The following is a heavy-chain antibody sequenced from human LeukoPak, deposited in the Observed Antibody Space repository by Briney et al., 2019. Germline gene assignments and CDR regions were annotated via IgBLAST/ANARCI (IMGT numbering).Heavy chain of an antibody. Sequence: PGGSLRLSCTASGFIFSTSWMTWVRQAPGKGLEWVALISYNGGRKEYAASVKGRFTIDRDNSKKTVYLQMNYLSPDDTAIYFCARQEARDYYYEGLDYWGQGSLVTVSS. J-gene: IGHJ4*02. V-gene: IGHV3-30*03. CDR1: GFIFSTSW. D-gene: IGHD3-16*01. CDR2: ISYNGGRK. CDR3: ARQEARDYYYEGLDY.